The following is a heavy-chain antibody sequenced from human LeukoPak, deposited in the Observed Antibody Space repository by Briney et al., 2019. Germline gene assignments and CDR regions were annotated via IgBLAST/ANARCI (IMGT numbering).Heavy chain of an antibody. J-gene: IGHJ6*02. CDR2: INAGNGNT. CDR3: ARGSRWSGYYTYYYYGMDV. Sequence: ASVNVSCKASGYTFTSYAMHWVRQAPGQRLEWMGWINAGNGNTKYSQKFQGRVTITRDTSASTAYMELSSLRSEDTAVYYCARGSRWSGYYTYYYYGMDVWGQGTTVTVSS. D-gene: IGHD3-3*01. V-gene: IGHV1-3*01. CDR1: GYTFTSYA.